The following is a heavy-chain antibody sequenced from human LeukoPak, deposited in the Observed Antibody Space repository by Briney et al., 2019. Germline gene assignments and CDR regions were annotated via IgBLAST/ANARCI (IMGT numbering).Heavy chain of an antibody. D-gene: IGHD2-8*01. V-gene: IGHV3-74*01. CDR3: AREAYAGTWSGLDP. Sequence: GRSLRLSYAAYGFTFSTYGMHWVRQAPGKGLVWVSRITSDGNTAYYADSVKGRFSISRDNARNTLYLQMDSLRAEDTAVYSCAREAYAGTWSGLDPWGRGTLVTVSS. CDR1: GFTFSTYG. CDR2: ITSDGNTA. J-gene: IGHJ5*02.